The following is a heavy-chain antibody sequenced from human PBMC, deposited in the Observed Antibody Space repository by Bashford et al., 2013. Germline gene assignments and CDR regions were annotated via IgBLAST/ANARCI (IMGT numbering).Heavy chain of an antibody. CDR3: ASTGDERYDHLYYFDY. CDR1: GGTFSRLC. D-gene: IGHD3-3*01. Sequence: ASVKVSCKASGGTFSRLCYQLGAQAPGQGLEWMEGSVPXFGNTNYAQKLQGRVTMTTDTSTSTAYMELRSLRSDDTAVYYCASTGDERYDHLYYFDYWGQGTLVTVSS. J-gene: IGHJ4*02. V-gene: IGHV1-18*01. CDR2: SVPXFGNT.